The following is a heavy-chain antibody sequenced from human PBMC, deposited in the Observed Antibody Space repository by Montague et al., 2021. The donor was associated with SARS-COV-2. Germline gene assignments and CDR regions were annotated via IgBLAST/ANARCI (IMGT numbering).Heavy chain of an antibody. CDR3: AREDRWNWFDP. CDR2: IYYRGTT. D-gene: IGHD5-24*01. Sequence: SETLSLTCSVSGGSISSDYWCWIRQSPAKGLEWSGYIYYRGTTTYNHPRNSRVTFSVDTSKNQFSLQLISVTAADTAVYFCAREDRWNWFDPWGQGVLVTVSS. CDR1: GGSISSDY. V-gene: IGHV4-59*01. J-gene: IGHJ5*02.